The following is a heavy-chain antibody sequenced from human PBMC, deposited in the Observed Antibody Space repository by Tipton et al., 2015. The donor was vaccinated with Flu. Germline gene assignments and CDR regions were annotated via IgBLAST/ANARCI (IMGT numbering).Heavy chain of an antibody. CDR2: IYTSGST. V-gene: IGHV4-61*02. CDR3: ARGRAVAGLRGFDY. J-gene: IGHJ4*02. D-gene: IGHD6-19*01. CDR1: GGSISSGSYY. Sequence: LRLSCTVSGGSISSGSYYWSWIRQPAGKGLEWIGRIYTSGSTNYNPSLKSRVTISVDTSKNQFSLKLSSVTAADTAVYYCARGRAVAGLRGFDYWGQGTLVTGSS.